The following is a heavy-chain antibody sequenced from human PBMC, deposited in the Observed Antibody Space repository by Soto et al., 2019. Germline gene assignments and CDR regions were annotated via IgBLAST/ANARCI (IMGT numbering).Heavy chain of an antibody. CDR2: IYYSGST. J-gene: IGHJ3*02. Sequence: SETLSLTCTVSGGSISSYYWSWIRQPPGKGLEWIGYIYYSGSTNYNPSLKSRVTISVDTSKNQFSLKLSSVTAADTAVYYCATEGYCSGGSFFDALDIWGQGTMVTVSS. V-gene: IGHV4-59*01. CDR1: GGSISSYY. CDR3: ATEGYCSGGSFFDALDI. D-gene: IGHD2-15*01.